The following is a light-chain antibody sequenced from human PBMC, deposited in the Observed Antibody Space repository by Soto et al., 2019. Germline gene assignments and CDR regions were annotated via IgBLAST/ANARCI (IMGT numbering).Light chain of an antibody. CDR3: QHYNSYSEA. Sequence: GDRVTITCRASQSISSWLAWYQQRPGKAPKLLIYDAFNLESGVPSRFSGSRSGTEFTLTISSLQPDDFATYYCQHYNSYSEAFGQGTKVDIK. J-gene: IGKJ1*01. CDR2: DAF. V-gene: IGKV1-5*01. CDR1: QSISSW.